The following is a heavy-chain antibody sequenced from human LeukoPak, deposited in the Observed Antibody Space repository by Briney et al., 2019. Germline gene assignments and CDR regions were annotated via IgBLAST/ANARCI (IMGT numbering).Heavy chain of an antibody. CDR3: AKEYYYGSGSYFDY. CDR1: GFTFSSYA. Sequence: PGGSLRLSCAASGFTFSSYAMSWARQGPGKGLEWVSATSGSGGSTYYADSVKGRFTISRDNSKNTLYLQMDSLRAEDTAVYYCAKEYYYGSGSYFDYWGQGTLVTVSS. J-gene: IGHJ4*02. D-gene: IGHD3-10*01. V-gene: IGHV3-23*01. CDR2: TSGSGGST.